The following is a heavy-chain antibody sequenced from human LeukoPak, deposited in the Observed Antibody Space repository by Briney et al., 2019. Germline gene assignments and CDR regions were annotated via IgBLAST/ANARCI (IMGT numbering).Heavy chain of an antibody. D-gene: IGHD6-13*01. CDR1: GYTFTGYY. V-gene: IGHV1-2*02. CDR3: ARDSRAYSSSWYRRDFDY. Sequence: ASVKVSCKASGYTFTGYYMHWVRQAPGQGLEWMGWINPNSGGTNYAQKFQGRVTMTRDTSISTAYMELSRLRSDDTAVYYCARDSRAYSSSWYRRDFDYWGQGTLVTVSS. CDR2: INPNSGGT. J-gene: IGHJ4*01.